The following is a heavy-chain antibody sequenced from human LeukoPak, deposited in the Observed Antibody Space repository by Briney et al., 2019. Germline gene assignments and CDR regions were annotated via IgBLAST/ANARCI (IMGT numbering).Heavy chain of an antibody. CDR3: GKVRSGWAFGGPHFDG. CDR2: LRWISGSI. Sequence: SLTPSCVASGSTFSIYSLNWVRQAPGKGREWGSRLRWISGSIDNAVCVKGRLTISRDTAQNTLSLQMKSLRAEEMAWCYCGKVRSGWAFGGPHFDGGGEGTLVTVSS. CDR1: GSTFSIYS. V-gene: IGHV3-9*03. J-gene: IGHJ4*02. D-gene: IGHD3-16*01.